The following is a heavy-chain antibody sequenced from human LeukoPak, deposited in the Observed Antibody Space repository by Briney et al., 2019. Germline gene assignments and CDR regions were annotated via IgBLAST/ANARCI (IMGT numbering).Heavy chain of an antibody. CDR1: GFTFSSYA. D-gene: IGHD1-26*01. V-gene: IGHV3-30*18. CDR3: AKRIVGPYFYYFDY. CDR2: ISYDGSNK. Sequence: GRSLRLSCAASGFTFSSYAMHWLRQAPGKGLEWVAVISYDGSNKYYADSVKGRFTISRDNSKNTLYLQMNSLRAEDTAVYYCAKRIVGPYFYYFDYWGQGTLVTVSS. J-gene: IGHJ4*02.